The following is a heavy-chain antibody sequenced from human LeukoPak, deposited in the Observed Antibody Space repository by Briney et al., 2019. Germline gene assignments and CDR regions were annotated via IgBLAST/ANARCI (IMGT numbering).Heavy chain of an antibody. CDR2: IYYSGST. CDR1: GGSFSGYY. CDR3: ARGSTDFWSGYYFDY. Sequence: SETLSLTCAVYGGSFSGYYWSWIRQPPGKGLEWIGYIYYSGSTNYNPSLKSRVTISVDTSKNQFSLKLSSVTAADTAVYYCARGSTDFWSGYYFDYWGQGTLVTVSS. V-gene: IGHV4-59*01. D-gene: IGHD3-3*01. J-gene: IGHJ4*02.